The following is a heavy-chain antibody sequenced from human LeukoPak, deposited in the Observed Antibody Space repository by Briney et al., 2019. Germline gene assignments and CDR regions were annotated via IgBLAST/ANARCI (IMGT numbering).Heavy chain of an antibody. J-gene: IGHJ4*02. CDR3: ARPERGYSYGFLDY. V-gene: IGHV4-4*02. D-gene: IGHD5-18*01. CDR2: IYHSGSP. Sequence: PSETLSLTCAVSGGSISSNNWWGWVRQPPGKGLEWIGEIYHSGSPNYNPPLKSRVTISVDKSRNHFSLNLSSVTAADTAVYYCARPERGYSYGFLDYWGQGTLVTVSS. CDR1: GGSISSNNW.